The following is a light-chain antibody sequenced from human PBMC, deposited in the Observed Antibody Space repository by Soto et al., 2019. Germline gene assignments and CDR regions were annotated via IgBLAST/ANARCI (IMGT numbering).Light chain of an antibody. Sequence: EIVMTHSPSSLSVSPWERATLSFRASQSMGSNLAWYQQKPGQAPRLLIYGASTRATGIPARFSGSGSGTEFTLTITSLQSEDFAVYYCQQYHNWPRTFGQGTKVDIK. CDR1: QSMGSN. CDR3: QQYHNWPRT. V-gene: IGKV3-15*01. J-gene: IGKJ1*01. CDR2: GAS.